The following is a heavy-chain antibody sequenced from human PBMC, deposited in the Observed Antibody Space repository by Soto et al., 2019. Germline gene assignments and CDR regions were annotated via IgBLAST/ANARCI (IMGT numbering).Heavy chain of an antibody. J-gene: IGHJ4*02. Sequence: ASVKVSCKASGYTFTNYAMHWMRQAPGQRLEWMGWINTGNGNTKYSQKFQGRVTITRDTSASTAYVELSSLRTVVTAVYYGARGLGGYLDYIDYWGQGTLVTVSS. D-gene: IGHD3-16*02. CDR2: INTGNGNT. CDR3: ARGLGGYLDYIDY. CDR1: GYTFTNYA. V-gene: IGHV1-3*04.